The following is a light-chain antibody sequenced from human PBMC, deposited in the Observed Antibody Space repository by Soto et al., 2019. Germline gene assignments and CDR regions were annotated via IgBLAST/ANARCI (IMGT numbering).Light chain of an antibody. Sequence: QAVVTQPPSVSAAPGQKVSISCSGSRSNIENNYVSWYQRLPGTAPKLLIHENDKRPSGIPDRFSGSKSGTSATLDITGLQTGDEADYYCGTWDNSLSSGVFGGGTKVTVL. CDR2: END. J-gene: IGLJ2*01. V-gene: IGLV1-51*01. CDR1: RSNIENNY. CDR3: GTWDNSLSSGV.